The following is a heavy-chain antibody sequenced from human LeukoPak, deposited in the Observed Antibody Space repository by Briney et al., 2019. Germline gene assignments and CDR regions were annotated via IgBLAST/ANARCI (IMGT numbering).Heavy chain of an antibody. CDR3: AREGQWFGEQ. V-gene: IGHV4-34*01. D-gene: IGHD3-10*01. J-gene: IGHJ4*02. CDR2: INHSGST. CDR1: GGAFSGYY. Sequence: SETLSLTCAVYGGAFSGYYWSWIRQPPGKGLEWIGGINHSGSTNYNPSLKSRVTISVDTSKNQFSLKLSSVTAADTAVYYCAREGQWFGEQWGQGTLVTVSS.